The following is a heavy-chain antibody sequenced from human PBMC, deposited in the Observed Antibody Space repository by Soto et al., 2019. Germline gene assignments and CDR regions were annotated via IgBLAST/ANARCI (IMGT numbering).Heavy chain of an antibody. Sequence: GSLRLSCAASGFTFSSYAMSWVRQAPGKGLEWVSAISGSGGSTYYADSVKGRFTISRDNSKNTLYLQMNSLRAEDTAVYYCAKDVTRDYDYIWGSFDAFDIWGQGTMVTVSS. CDR3: AKDVTRDYDYIWGSFDAFDI. V-gene: IGHV3-23*01. CDR2: ISGSGGST. D-gene: IGHD3-16*01. J-gene: IGHJ3*02. CDR1: GFTFSSYA.